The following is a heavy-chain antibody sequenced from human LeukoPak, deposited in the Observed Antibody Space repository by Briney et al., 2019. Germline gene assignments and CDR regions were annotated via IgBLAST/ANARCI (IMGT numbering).Heavy chain of an antibody. CDR1: GFTVSSNY. V-gene: IGHV3-53*01. D-gene: IGHD3-10*01. Sequence: GGSLGLSCAASGFTVSSNYMSWVRQAPGKGLEWVSVIYSGGSTYYADSVKGRFTISRDNSKNTLYLQMNSLRAEDTAVYYCARVKGAFGEEFDAFDIWGQGTMVTVSS. J-gene: IGHJ3*02. CDR2: IYSGGST. CDR3: ARVKGAFGEEFDAFDI.